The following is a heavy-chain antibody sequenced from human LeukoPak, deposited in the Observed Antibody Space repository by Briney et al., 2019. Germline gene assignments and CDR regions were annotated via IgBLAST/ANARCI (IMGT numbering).Heavy chain of an antibody. J-gene: IGHJ5*02. CDR1: GGSISSSSYY. V-gene: IGHV4-61*05. CDR2: IYYSGST. Sequence: SSETLSLTCTVSGGSISSSSYYWGWIRQPPGKGLEWIGHIYYSGSTNYNPSLKSRVTISVDTSKNQFSLKLSSVTAADTAVYYCASKAYSSGWYGWFDPWGQGTLVTVSS. D-gene: IGHD6-19*01. CDR3: ASKAYSSGWYGWFDP.